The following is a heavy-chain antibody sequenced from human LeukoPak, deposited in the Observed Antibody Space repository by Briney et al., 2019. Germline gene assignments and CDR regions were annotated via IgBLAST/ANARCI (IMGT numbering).Heavy chain of an antibody. Sequence: ASETLSLTCDVSGGSFSGHYWSWIRQPPGKGLEWIGYIYHSGSTYYNPSLKSRVTISVDRSKNQFSLKLSSVTAADTAVYYCARGSQPDYYDSSGYYYTWFDPWGQGTLVTVSS. V-gene: IGHV4-30-2*01. CDR3: ARGSQPDYYDSSGYYYTWFDP. J-gene: IGHJ5*02. CDR2: IYHSGST. CDR1: GGSFSGHY. D-gene: IGHD3-22*01.